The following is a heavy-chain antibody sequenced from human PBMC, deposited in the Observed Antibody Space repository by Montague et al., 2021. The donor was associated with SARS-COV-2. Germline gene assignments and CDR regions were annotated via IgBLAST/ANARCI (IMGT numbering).Heavy chain of an antibody. Sequence: SETLSLTCTVSSGSISSYYWSWIRQAPGKGLEWIGYIYYSGSTSYNPSLKSRVTISVDTSKNQFSLKLSSVTAADTAVYYCARGAGYSSSWYLAFEIWGLGTMVTVSS. CDR3: ARGAGYSSSWYLAFEI. V-gene: IGHV4-59*01. CDR2: IYYSGST. CDR1: SGSISSYY. D-gene: IGHD6-13*01. J-gene: IGHJ3*02.